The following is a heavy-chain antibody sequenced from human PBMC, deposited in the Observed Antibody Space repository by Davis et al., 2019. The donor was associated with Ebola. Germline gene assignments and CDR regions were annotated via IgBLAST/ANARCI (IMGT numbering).Heavy chain of an antibody. Sequence: GSLRLSCTVSGGSIRSYYWSWIRQPPGKGLEWIGYIYYSGSTNYNPSLKSRVTISVDTSKNQFSLKLSSVTAADTAVYYCARELRTVTTKWVFDYWGQGTLVTVSS. CDR2: IYYSGST. CDR1: GGSIRSYY. V-gene: IGHV4-59*01. D-gene: IGHD4-17*01. J-gene: IGHJ4*02. CDR3: ARELRTVTTKWVFDY.